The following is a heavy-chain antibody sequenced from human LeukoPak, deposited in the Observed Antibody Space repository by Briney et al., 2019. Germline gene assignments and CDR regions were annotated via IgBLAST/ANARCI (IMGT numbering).Heavy chain of an antibody. Sequence: GGSLRLSCAASGFTFSSYAMNWVRQAPGKRLEWVSEISGSGVGTDYADSVKGRFTISRDNSKNTLYLQMNSLRAGDTAVYFCGRDIQLSYLGQGTLVTVSS. CDR2: ISGSGVGT. CDR1: GFTFSSYA. D-gene: IGHD1-1*01. V-gene: IGHV3-23*01. J-gene: IGHJ4*02. CDR3: GRDIQLSY.